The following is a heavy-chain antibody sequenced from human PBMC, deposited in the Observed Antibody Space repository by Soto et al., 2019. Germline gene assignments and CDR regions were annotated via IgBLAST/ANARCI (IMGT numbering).Heavy chain of an antibody. J-gene: IGHJ4*02. CDR2: IYYSGST. V-gene: IGHV4-31*03. CDR1: GGSISSGGYC. D-gene: IGHD3-22*01. Sequence: SETLSLTCTVSGGSISSGGYCWSWIRQHPGKGLEWIGYIYYSGSTYYNPSLKSRVTISVDTSKNQFSLKLSSVTAADTAVYYCARVMYYYDSSGYSRSRYYFDYWGQGTLVTVSS. CDR3: ARVMYYYDSSGYSRSRYYFDY.